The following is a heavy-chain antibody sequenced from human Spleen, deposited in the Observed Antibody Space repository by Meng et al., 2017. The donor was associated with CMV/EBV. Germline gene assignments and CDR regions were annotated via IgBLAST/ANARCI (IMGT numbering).Heavy chain of an antibody. CDR3: ATQRTLNYYDSSGYFDY. D-gene: IGHD3-22*01. CDR1: GFTFDDYG. V-gene: IGHV3-20*04. Sequence: GGSLRLSCAASGFTFDDYGMSWVRQAPGKGLEWVSGINWNGGSTGYADSVKGRFTISRDNSKNTLYLQMNSLRAEDTAVYYCATQRTLNYYDSSGYFDYWGQGTLVTVSS. J-gene: IGHJ4*02. CDR2: INWNGGST.